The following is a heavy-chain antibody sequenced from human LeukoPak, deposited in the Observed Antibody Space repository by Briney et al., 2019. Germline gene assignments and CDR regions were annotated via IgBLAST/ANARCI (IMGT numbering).Heavy chain of an antibody. CDR2: ISSSSSYI. D-gene: IGHD1-20*01. J-gene: IGHJ3*02. Sequence: PGGSLRLSCAASGFTFSSYSMNWVRQAPGKGLEWVSSISSSSSYIYYADSVKGRFTISRDNAKNSLYLQMNSLRAEDTAVYYCARDRWRYNWNDGDAFDIWGQVTMVTVSS. V-gene: IGHV3-21*01. CDR3: ARDRWRYNWNDGDAFDI. CDR1: GFTFSSYS.